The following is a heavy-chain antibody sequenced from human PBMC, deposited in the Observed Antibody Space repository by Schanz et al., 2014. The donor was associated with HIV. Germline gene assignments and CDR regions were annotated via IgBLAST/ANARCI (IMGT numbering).Heavy chain of an antibody. V-gene: IGHV3-23*04. CDR1: GFTFSSYA. Sequence: EVQLVESGGAVVRPGGSLKLSCVASGFTFSSYAMSWVRQAPGKGLEWVSAISGSSITYSADSVKGRFTISRDNSKNTLYLQMNSLRAEDTAVYYCALSRPSGYGGSWYFDLWGRGTLVAVSS. CDR2: ISGSSIT. D-gene: IGHD2-15*01. J-gene: IGHJ2*01. CDR3: ALSRPSGYGGSWYFDL.